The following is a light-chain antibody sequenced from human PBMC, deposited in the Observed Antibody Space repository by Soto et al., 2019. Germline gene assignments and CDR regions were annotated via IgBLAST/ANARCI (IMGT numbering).Light chain of an antibody. Sequence: QSALTQPASVSGSPGQSITISCTGTSSDVGAYDFVSWYQQHPDKAPKLMIYEVRNRPSGVSNRFSGSKSVNTATLTISGLQAEYEADYYCSSYTTSSTRVFGTGTKLTVL. V-gene: IGLV2-14*03. J-gene: IGLJ1*01. CDR3: SSYTTSSTRV. CDR1: SSDVGAYDF. CDR2: EVR.